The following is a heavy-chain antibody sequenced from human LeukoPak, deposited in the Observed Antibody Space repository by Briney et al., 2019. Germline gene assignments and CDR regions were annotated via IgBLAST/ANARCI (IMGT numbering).Heavy chain of an antibody. CDR1: GGPISSYY. V-gene: IGHV4-59*01. Sequence: SETLSLTCTVSGGPISSYYWSWIRQPPGKGLEWIGYIYYSGSTNYNPSLESRVSISVDTSKNQFSLKLSSVTAADTAVYYCAREVTPPLGMDVWGQGTTVTVSS. D-gene: IGHD2-21*02. CDR3: AREVTPPLGMDV. J-gene: IGHJ6*02. CDR2: IYYSGST.